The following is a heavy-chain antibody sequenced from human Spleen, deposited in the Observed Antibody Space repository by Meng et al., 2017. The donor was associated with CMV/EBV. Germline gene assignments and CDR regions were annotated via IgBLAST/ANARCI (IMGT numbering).Heavy chain of an antibody. CDR3: ARAGIVGATASTFDY. D-gene: IGHD1-26*01. CDR2: IYTSGST. V-gene: IGHV4-61*02. CDR1: GGSISSGSYY. Sequence: VLVHESGLWLSKLSQILSLHCMVSGGSISSGSYYWSWIRQPAGKGLEWIGRIYTSGSTNYNPSLKSRVTISVDTSKNQFSLKLSSVTAADTAVYYCARAGIVGATASTFDYWGQGTLVTVSS. J-gene: IGHJ4*02.